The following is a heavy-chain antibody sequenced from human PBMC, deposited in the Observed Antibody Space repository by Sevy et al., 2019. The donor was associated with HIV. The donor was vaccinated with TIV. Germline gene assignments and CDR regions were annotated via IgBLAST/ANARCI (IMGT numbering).Heavy chain of an antibody. J-gene: IGHJ3*02. CDR2: IKPDGSEK. V-gene: IGHV3-7*04. D-gene: IGHD3-22*01. CDR3: ARGDYSDSRGDYNDAFDI. CDR1: GFTFSNYW. Sequence: GRSLRLSCAASGFTFSNYWMSWVRQAPGKGLEWVGNIKPDGSEKYYVDSVKGRFTISRDNAKNSLCLQMNSLRGGDTAVYYCARGDYSDSRGDYNDAFDIWGQGTMVTVSS.